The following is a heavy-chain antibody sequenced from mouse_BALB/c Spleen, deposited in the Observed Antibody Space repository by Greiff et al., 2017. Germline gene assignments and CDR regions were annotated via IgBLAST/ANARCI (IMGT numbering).Heavy chain of an antibody. CDR3: ARVVPFAY. CDR1: GFTFSSYA. Sequence: EVQLVESGGGLVKPGGSLKLSCAASGFTFSSYAMSWVRQTPEKRLEWVASISSGGSTYYPDSVKGRFTISRDNARNILYLQMSSLRSEDTAMYYCARVVPFAYWGQGTLVTVSA. V-gene: IGHV5-6-5*01. CDR2: ISSGGST. J-gene: IGHJ3*01. D-gene: IGHD1-1*02.